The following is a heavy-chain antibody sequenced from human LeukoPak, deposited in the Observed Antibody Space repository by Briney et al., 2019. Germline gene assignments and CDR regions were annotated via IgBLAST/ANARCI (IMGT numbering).Heavy chain of an antibody. CDR1: GGSISSYY. Sequence: SETLSLTCTVSGGSISSYYWSWIRQRPGKGLEWIGSIYYSGVTYYNPSLESRVTISVDTSKNQFSLNLSSVTAADTAVYYCARVRFLEWLPFDYWGQGTLVTVSS. CDR2: IYYSGVT. V-gene: IGHV4-59*06. CDR3: ARVRFLEWLPFDY. J-gene: IGHJ4*02. D-gene: IGHD3-3*01.